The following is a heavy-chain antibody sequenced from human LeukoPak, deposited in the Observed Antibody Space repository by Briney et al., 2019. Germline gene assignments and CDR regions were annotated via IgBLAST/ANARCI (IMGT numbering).Heavy chain of an antibody. V-gene: IGHV3-21*01. CDR1: GFTFSSYS. D-gene: IGHD3-16*01. Sequence: GGSLRLSCAASGFTFSSYSMNWVRQAPGKGLEWVSSISSSSSYIYYADSVKGRFTISRDNAKNSLYLQMNSLRAEDTAVYYCAREEAFSRFGELTNYYGMDVWGQGTTVTVSS. CDR2: ISSSSSYI. CDR3: AREEAFSRFGELTNYYGMDV. J-gene: IGHJ6*02.